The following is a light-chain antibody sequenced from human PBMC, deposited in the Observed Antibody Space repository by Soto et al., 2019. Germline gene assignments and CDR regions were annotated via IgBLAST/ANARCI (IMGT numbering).Light chain of an antibody. Sequence: EILLTQSPGTLSLSPGERATLSCRASQSVSPSSLAWYQQRPGQSPRLLIYGASSRATGIPDRFSGRGSGTDFTLIISRLEPEDFVVYYCQQFAGSFGGGTKVDIK. CDR2: GAS. J-gene: IGKJ4*02. CDR1: QSVSPSS. CDR3: QQFAGS. V-gene: IGKV3-20*01.